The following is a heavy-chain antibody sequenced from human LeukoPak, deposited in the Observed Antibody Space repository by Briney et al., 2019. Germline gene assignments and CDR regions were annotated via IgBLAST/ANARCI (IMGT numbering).Heavy chain of an antibody. D-gene: IGHD3-9*01. CDR1: GFTFSSYW. CDR3: ARDVYYDIVVHYYYMDV. J-gene: IGHJ6*03. Sequence: GGSLRLSCAASGFTFSSYWMSWVRQAPGKGLEWVANIKQDGSEKYYVDSVKGRFTISRDNAKNSLYLQMNGLRAEDTAVYYCARDVYYDIVVHYYYMDVWGKGTTVTVPS. V-gene: IGHV3-7*01. CDR2: IKQDGSEK.